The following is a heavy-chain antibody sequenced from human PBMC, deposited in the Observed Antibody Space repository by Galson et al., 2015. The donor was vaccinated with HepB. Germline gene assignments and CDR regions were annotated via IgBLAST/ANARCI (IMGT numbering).Heavy chain of an antibody. D-gene: IGHD3-10*01. J-gene: IGHJ6*02. CDR3: AREYYYGSGSYYYYYYYGMDV. CDR1: GYTFTSYY. V-gene: IGHV1-46*01. Sequence: SVKVSCKASGYTFTSYYMHWVRQAPGQGLEWMGIINPSGGSTSYAQKFQGRVTMTRDTSTSTVYMELSSLRSEDTAVYYCAREYYYGSGSYYYYYYYGMDVWGQGTTVTVSS. CDR2: INPSGGST.